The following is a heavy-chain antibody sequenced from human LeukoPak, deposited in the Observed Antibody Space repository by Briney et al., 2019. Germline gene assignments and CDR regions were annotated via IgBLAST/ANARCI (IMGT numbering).Heavy chain of an antibody. CDR1: GFTFSSYA. J-gene: IGHJ4*02. CDR3: ARAGPYYYDSSGYDFDY. V-gene: IGHV3-23*01. Sequence: GGSLRLSCAASGFTFSSYAMSWVRQAPGKGLEWVSAISGSGGSTYYADSVKGRFTISRDNSKNTLYLQMNSLRAEDTAVYYCARAGPYYYDSSGYDFDYWGQGTLVTVSS. D-gene: IGHD3-22*01. CDR2: ISGSGGST.